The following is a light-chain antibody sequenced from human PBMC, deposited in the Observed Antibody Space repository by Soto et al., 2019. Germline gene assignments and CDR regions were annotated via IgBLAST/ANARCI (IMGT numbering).Light chain of an antibody. CDR1: QSISSY. CDR2: AAS. CDR3: QQYYSYPLT. V-gene: IGKV1-39*01. Sequence: DIQMTQSPSSLSASVGDRVNITCRASQSISSYLNWYQQKPGKAPKLLIYAASTLQSGVPSRFSGSGSGTDFTLTISCLQSEDFATYYCQQYYSYPLTFGGGTKVDIK. J-gene: IGKJ4*01.